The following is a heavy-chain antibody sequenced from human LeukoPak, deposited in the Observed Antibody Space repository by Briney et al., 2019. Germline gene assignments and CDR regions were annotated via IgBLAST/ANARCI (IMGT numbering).Heavy chain of an antibody. Sequence: GGSLRLSCAASGFTFSSYGMHWVRQAPGKGLEWVAVIWYDGSNKYYADSVKGRFTISRDNSKNTLYLQMNSLRAEDTAVYYCAKDSTYYYDSSATMGWGQGTLVTVSS. J-gene: IGHJ4*02. V-gene: IGHV3-30*02. CDR2: IWYDGSNK. D-gene: IGHD3-22*01. CDR1: GFTFSSYG. CDR3: AKDSTYYYDSSATMG.